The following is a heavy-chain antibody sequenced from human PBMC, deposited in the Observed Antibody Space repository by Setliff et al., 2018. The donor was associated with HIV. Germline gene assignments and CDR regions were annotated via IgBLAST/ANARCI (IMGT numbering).Heavy chain of an antibody. CDR3: ARHRQISDWFDP. J-gene: IGHJ5*02. D-gene: IGHD3-10*01. CDR2: IYYNEKT. CDR1: GGSASNSRYY. Sequence: SETLSLTCTVSGGSASNSRYYWAWIRQPPGKGLEYIGSIYYNEKTYYSPALKSRFLISIYTSKNRFSLTMPSVTDADTAVYYCARHRQISDWFDPWGQGILVTVSS. V-gene: IGHV4-39*01.